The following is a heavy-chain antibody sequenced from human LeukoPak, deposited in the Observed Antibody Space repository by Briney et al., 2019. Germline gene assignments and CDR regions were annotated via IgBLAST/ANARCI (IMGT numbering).Heavy chain of an antibody. V-gene: IGHV4-38-2*02. CDR2: IYYSGNT. Sequence: PSETLSLTCTVSGYSISSGYYWGWIRQPPGKGLEWIGSIYYSGNTYYNASLKSQVSISIDTSKNQFSLKLTSVTAADTAVYYCARQTGSGLFILPGGQGTLVTVSS. J-gene: IGHJ4*02. CDR1: GYSISSGYY. CDR3: ARQTGSGLFILP. D-gene: IGHD3/OR15-3a*01.